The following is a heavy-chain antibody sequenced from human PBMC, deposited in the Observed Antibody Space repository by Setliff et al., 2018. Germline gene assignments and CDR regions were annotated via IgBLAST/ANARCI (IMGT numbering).Heavy chain of an antibody. CDR3: ARDGPWIGEEWLLHYYYYYGMDV. J-gene: IGHJ6*02. V-gene: IGHV4-61*01. Sequence: PSETLSLTCTVSGGSISSXSYYWSWVRQPPGKGLEWTGYIYYSGSPNYNPSLKSRVTISLDTSKNQFSLRLTSVTAADTAVYYCARDGPWIGEEWLLHYYYYYGMDVWGQGTTVTVSS. D-gene: IGHD3-3*01. CDR2: IYYSGSP. CDR1: GGSISSXSYY.